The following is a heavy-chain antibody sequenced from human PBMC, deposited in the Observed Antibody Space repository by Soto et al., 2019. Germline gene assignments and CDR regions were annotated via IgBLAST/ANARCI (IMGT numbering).Heavy chain of an antibody. CDR3: ARASYSGSCYPIFDY. V-gene: IGHV1-69*13. CDR2: IIPIFGTA. CDR1: GGTFSNYA. Sequence: GASVKVSCKASGGTFSNYAISWVRQAPGQGLEWMGGIIPIFGTANYAQKFQGRVSITADESTSTAYMELSSLRSEDTAVYYCARASYSGSCYPIFDYWGQGVLVTVSS. D-gene: IGHD1-26*01. J-gene: IGHJ4*02.